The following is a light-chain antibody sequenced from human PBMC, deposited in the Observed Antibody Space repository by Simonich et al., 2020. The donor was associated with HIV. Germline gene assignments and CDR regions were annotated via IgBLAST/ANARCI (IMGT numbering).Light chain of an antibody. Sequence: QSVLTQPPSVSGAPGQRVTISCPGSSSNIGAGYVVHWYQQLPGTAPKLLIYSNKQRPSGVPDRFSGSKSGTSASLAITGLQAEDEADYYCQSYDSVFWVFGGGTKLTVL. CDR1: SSNIGAGYV. CDR3: QSYDSVFWV. V-gene: IGLV1-40*01. J-gene: IGLJ3*02. CDR2: SNK.